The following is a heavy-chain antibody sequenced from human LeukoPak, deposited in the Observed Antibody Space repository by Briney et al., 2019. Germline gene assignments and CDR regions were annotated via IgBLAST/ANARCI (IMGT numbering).Heavy chain of an antibody. CDR2: INHSGST. Sequence: SETLSLTCAVYGGSFSGYYWSWIRQPPGKGLEWIGEINHSGSTNYNPSLKSRVTISVDTSKNQFSLKLSSATAADTAVYYCARLPPALDWFDPWGHGTLVTVSS. CDR3: ARLPPALDWFDP. CDR1: GGSFSGYY. J-gene: IGHJ5*02. V-gene: IGHV4-34*01. D-gene: IGHD2-2*01.